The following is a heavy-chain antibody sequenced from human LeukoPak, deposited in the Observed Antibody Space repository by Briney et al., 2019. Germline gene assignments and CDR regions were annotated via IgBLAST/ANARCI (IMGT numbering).Heavy chain of an antibody. CDR2: IIPIFGTA. Sequence: SVTVSCTASGGTFSSYAISWVRQAPGQGLEWMGGIIPIFGTANYAQKFQGRVTITADESTSTAYMELSSLRSEDTAVYYCARANYYDSSGYYSPADYWGQGTLVTVSS. CDR1: GGTFSSYA. V-gene: IGHV1-69*13. D-gene: IGHD3-22*01. CDR3: ARANYYDSSGYYSPADY. J-gene: IGHJ4*02.